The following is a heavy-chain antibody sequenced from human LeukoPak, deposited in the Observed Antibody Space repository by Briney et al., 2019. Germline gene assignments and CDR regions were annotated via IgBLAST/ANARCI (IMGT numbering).Heavy chain of an antibody. CDR3: AREAALRYFDWLLLDY. V-gene: IGHV3-30-3*01. J-gene: IGHJ4*02. CDR1: GFTFSSYA. CDR2: ISYDGSNK. D-gene: IGHD3-9*01. Sequence: GGSLRLSCAASGFTFSSYAMHWVRQAPGKGLEWVAVISYDGSNKYYADSVKGRFTISRDNSKNTLYLQMNSLRAEDTAVYYCAREAALRYFDWLLLDYWGQGTLVTVSS.